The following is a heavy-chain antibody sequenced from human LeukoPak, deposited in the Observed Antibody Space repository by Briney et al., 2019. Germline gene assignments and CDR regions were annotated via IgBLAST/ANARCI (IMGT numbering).Heavy chain of an antibody. D-gene: IGHD3-10*01. J-gene: IGHJ4*02. CDR1: GFTFSSYL. V-gene: IGHV3-7*01. Sequence: PGGSLRLSCAASGFTFSSYLMSWVRQAPGKGLEWVANIKQDGSEKYYVDSVKGRFTISRDNAKNSLYLQMNSLRAEDTAVYYCASLGEWTHVPYWGQGTLVTVSS. CDR2: IKQDGSEK. CDR3: ASLGEWTHVPY.